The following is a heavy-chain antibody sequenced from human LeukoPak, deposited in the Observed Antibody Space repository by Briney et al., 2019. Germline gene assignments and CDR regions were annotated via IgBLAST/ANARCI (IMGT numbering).Heavy chain of an antibody. V-gene: IGHV3-7*01. CDR2: IKQDGSEK. D-gene: IGHD3-10*01. J-gene: IGHJ5*02. CDR3: ARDAPLYYGSGSAPNWFDP. CDR1: GFTFSSYW. Sequence: GGSLRLSCAASGFTFSSYWMSWVRQAPGKGLEWVANIKQDGSEKYYVDSVKGRFTISRDNAKNSLYLQMNSLRAEDTAVYYCARDAPLYYGSGSAPNWFDPWGKGTLVTVSS.